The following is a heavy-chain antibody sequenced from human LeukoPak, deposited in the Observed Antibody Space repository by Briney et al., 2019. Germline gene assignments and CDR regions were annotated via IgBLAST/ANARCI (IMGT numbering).Heavy chain of an antibody. J-gene: IGHJ4*02. CDR3: ARGPRGGSLDY. CDR1: GFTFSSYA. V-gene: IGHV3-30-3*01. Sequence: PGGSLRLSCAASGFTFSSYAMHWVRQAPGKGLEWVAVISYDGSNKYYADSVKGRFTISRDNSKNTLYLQMNSLRAEDTAVYYCARGPRGGSLDYWGQGTLVTVSS. CDR2: ISYDGSNK. D-gene: IGHD3-16*01.